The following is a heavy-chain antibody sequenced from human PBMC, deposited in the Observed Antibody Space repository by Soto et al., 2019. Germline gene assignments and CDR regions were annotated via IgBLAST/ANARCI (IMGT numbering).Heavy chain of an antibody. CDR2: IIPILGIA. CDR1: GGTFSSYT. V-gene: IGHV1-69*02. J-gene: IGHJ3*02. CDR3: ARYSSSWYRAFDI. D-gene: IGHD6-13*01. Sequence: SVKVSCKASGGTFSSYTISWVRQAPGQGLEWMGRIIPILGIANYAQKFQGRVTITADKSTSTAYMELSSLRSEDTAVYYCARYSSSWYRAFDIWGQGTMVTVS.